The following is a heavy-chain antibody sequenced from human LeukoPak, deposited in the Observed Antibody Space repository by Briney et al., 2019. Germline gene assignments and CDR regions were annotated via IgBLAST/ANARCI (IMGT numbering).Heavy chain of an antibody. CDR3: ARHLIRITGTSDAFDI. D-gene: IGHD1/OR15-1a*01. V-gene: IGHV4-4*09. CDR1: GGSISSYY. CDR2: IYTSGST. Sequence: SETLSLTCTVSGGSISSYYWSWIRQPPGKGLGWIGYIYTSGSTNYNPSLKSRVTISVDTSKNQFSLKLSSVIAADTAVYYCARHLIRITGTSDAFDIWGQGTMVTVSS. J-gene: IGHJ3*02.